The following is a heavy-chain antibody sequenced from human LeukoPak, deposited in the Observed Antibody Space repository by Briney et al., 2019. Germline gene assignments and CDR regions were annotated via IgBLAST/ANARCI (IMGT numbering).Heavy chain of an antibody. J-gene: IGHJ6*03. CDR2: ISSSSSTI. Sequence: PGGSLRLSCAASGFTFSSYSMNWVRQAPGKGLEWVSYISSSSSTIYYADSVKGRFTISRDNAKNSLYLQMNSLRAEDTAVYYCARVRDDFWSGSYYMDVWGKGTTVTVSS. D-gene: IGHD3-3*01. CDR3: ARVRDDFWSGSYYMDV. CDR1: GFTFSSYS. V-gene: IGHV3-48*01.